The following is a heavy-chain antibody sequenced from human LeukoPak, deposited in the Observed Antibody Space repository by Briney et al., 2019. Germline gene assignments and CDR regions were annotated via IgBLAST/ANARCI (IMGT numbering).Heavy chain of an antibody. J-gene: IGHJ6*02. CDR1: GYTFTCYG. Sequence: ASVKVSCKASGYTFTCYGISWVRQAPGQGLEWMGWISAYNGNTNYAQKLQGRVTMTTDTSTSTAYMELRSLRSDDTAVYYCARDEGYSGYEMNYYYYYGMDVWGQGTTVTVSS. CDR2: ISAYNGNT. V-gene: IGHV1-18*01. D-gene: IGHD5-12*01. CDR3: ARDEGYSGYEMNYYYYYGMDV.